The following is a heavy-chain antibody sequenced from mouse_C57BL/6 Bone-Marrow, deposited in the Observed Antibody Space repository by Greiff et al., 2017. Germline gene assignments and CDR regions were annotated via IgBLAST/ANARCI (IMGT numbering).Heavy chain of an antibody. CDR3: ALYQIYDGYSYGDY. J-gene: IGHJ2*01. CDR2: IYWDDDK. CDR1: GFSLSTSGMG. Sequence: QVQLKESGPGILQSSQTLSLTCSFSGFSLSTSGMGVSWIRQPPGKGLEWLAHIYWDDDKRYNPSLKSRPIISKDTSRNQVFHKITRVDTADTATDYGALYQIYDGYSYGDYWGQGTTLTVSS. V-gene: IGHV8-12*01. D-gene: IGHD2-3*01.